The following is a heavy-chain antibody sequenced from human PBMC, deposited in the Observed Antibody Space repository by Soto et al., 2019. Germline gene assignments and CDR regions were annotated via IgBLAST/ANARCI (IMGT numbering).Heavy chain of an antibody. J-gene: IGHJ5*02. CDR1: GGSISSYY. CDR3: ARGDDYGDYFWFDP. Sequence: PSETLSLTCTASGGSISSYYWSWIRQPPGKGLEWIGYIYYSGSTNYNPSLKSRVTISVDTSKNQFSLKLSSVTAADTAVYYCARGDDYGDYFWFDPWGQGTLVTVSS. V-gene: IGHV4-59*01. D-gene: IGHD4-17*01. CDR2: IYYSGST.